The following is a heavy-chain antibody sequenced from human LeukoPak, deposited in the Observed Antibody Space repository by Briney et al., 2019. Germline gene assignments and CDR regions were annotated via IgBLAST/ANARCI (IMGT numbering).Heavy chain of an antibody. J-gene: IGHJ4*01. Sequence: PGRSLRLSCAASGFTFDDYAMHCVRQAPGKGLGWVSGITWSSGTIGYADSLKGRFTISRDNAKNSLYLQMNSLKPEDTALYYCAKDRASISTGAADYWGHGTLVTVSS. CDR2: ITWSSGTI. CDR1: GFTFDDYA. V-gene: IGHV3-9*01. D-gene: IGHD2-21*01. CDR3: AKDRASISTGAADY.